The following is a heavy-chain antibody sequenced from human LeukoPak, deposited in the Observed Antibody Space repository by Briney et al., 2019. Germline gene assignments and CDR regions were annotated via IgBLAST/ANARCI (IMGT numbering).Heavy chain of an antibody. D-gene: IGHD2-15*01. J-gene: IGHJ3*01. CDR3: AKPRDIDSWAFDV. CDR2: ISYDERNK. V-gene: IGHV3-30*18. Sequence: GGSLRLSCAASGFTFNNHDMHWVRQAPGKGLEWVAGISYDERNKYYADSVKGRFTISRVNSKNTLNLQMNSLRTEDTAVYYCAKPRDIDSWAFDVWGQGTMVTVS. CDR1: GFTFNNHD.